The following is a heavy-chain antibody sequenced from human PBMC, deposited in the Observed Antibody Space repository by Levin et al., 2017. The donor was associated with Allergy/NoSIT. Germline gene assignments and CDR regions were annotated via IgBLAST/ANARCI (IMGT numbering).Heavy chain of an antibody. Sequence: GGSLRLSCLTSGFTLGDYAMSWFRQPPGKGLEWLGFIRKKARGGTTEYAASVKGRLTISRDDSNNIAYLQMNSLKREDTAVYYCTRHIEVVTDTRGGVDYWGQGTLVTVSS. CDR3: TRHIEVVTDTRGGVDY. CDR1: GFTLGDYA. V-gene: IGHV3-49*03. J-gene: IGHJ4*02. D-gene: IGHD2-21*02. CDR2: IRKKARGGTT.